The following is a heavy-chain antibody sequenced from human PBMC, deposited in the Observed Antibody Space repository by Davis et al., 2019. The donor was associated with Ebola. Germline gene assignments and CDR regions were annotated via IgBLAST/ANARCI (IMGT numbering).Heavy chain of an antibody. CDR3: ARARYSYGPNRFDP. CDR2: IKQDGSEK. D-gene: IGHD5-18*01. V-gene: IGHV3-7*03. CDR1: GFTFSSYE. J-gene: IGHJ5*02. Sequence: GESLKISCAASGFTFSSYEMNWVRQAPGKGLEWVANIKQDGSEKYYVDSVKGRFTISRDNAKNSLYLQMNSLRAEDTAVYYCARARYSYGPNRFDPWGQGTLVTVSS.